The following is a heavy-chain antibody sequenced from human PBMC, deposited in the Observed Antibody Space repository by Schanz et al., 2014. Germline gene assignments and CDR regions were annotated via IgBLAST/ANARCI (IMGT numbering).Heavy chain of an antibody. V-gene: IGHV3-9*01. Sequence: VQLVESGGGLVQPGRSLRLSCAASGFTFDDHAMHWVRQVPGKGLEWVSDISWNSGNIAYADSVKGRFTISRDNAKNSLYLQMNSLRPEDTALYYCAKVQTHTLYGGNSCFDYWGQGTLVTVSS. J-gene: IGHJ4*02. CDR1: GFTFDDHA. D-gene: IGHD2-21*02. CDR3: AKVQTHTLYGGNSCFDY. CDR2: ISWNSGNI.